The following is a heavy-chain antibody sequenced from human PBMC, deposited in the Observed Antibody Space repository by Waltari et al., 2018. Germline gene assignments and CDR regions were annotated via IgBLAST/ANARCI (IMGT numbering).Heavy chain of an antibody. D-gene: IGHD2-8*02. J-gene: IGHJ4*02. CDR2: IIPIFGTA. CDR1: GGTFSSYA. Sequence: QVQLVQSGAEVKKPGSSVKVSCKASGGTFSSYAISWVRQAPGQGLEWMGGIIPIFGTANYAQKFQGRVTITADESTSTAYMELSSLRSEDTAVYYCASANLRQGVVYARGLFDYWGQGTLVTVSS. V-gene: IGHV1-69*13. CDR3: ASANLRQGVVYARGLFDY.